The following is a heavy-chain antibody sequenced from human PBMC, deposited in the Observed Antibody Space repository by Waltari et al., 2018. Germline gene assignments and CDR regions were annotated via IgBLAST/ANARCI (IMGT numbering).Heavy chain of an antibody. D-gene: IGHD3-3*02. CDR1: GFTFGAYG. Sequence: VQLVESGGGVVQPGGSLRLSCAVSGFTFGAYGMHWVRQAPGKGLEWLSYISSDSNVIYYSDSVRGRFTVSRDNAKSSLFLQMNSLRAEDTAVYYCARELDHIKDDYWGQGTLVTVSS. CDR2: ISSDSNVI. CDR3: ARELDHIKDDY. V-gene: IGHV3-48*04. J-gene: IGHJ4*02.